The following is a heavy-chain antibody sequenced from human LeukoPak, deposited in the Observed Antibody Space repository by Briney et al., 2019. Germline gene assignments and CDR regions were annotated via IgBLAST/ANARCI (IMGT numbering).Heavy chain of an antibody. Sequence: ASVKVSCKASGGTFSSYAISWVRQAPGQGLEWMGGIIPILGTANYAQKFQGRVTITADESTSTAYMELSSLRSEDTAVYYCARDLCSSTSCYEGFDPWGQGTLVTVSP. CDR3: ARDLCSSTSCYEGFDP. V-gene: IGHV1-69*13. D-gene: IGHD2-2*01. CDR1: GGTFSSYA. J-gene: IGHJ5*02. CDR2: IIPILGTA.